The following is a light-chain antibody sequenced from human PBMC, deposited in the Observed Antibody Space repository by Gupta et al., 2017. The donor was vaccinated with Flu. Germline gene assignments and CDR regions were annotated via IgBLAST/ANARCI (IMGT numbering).Light chain of an antibody. J-gene: IGKJ1*01. V-gene: IGKV1-5*03. Sequence: PSTLSASVGDRVTITCRASESISNWLAWYQQKPGKAPKLLIYKASSLESGVPSRFSGSGSGTEFTLTISSLQPDDFATDYCQQYKSYPWTFGQGTKVEIK. CDR2: KAS. CDR1: ESISNW. CDR3: QQYKSYPWT.